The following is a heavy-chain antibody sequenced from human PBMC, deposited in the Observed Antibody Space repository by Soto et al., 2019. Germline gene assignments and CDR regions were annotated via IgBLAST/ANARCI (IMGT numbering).Heavy chain of an antibody. Sequence: ASVKVSCKASGYTFTSYTMHWVRQAPGQRLEWMGWINTGNGNTKYSQKFQGRVTITRDTSASTAYMELNSLKIEDTAVYYCISSWGDYRYFDYWGQGTLVTVSS. V-gene: IGHV1-3*04. CDR2: INTGNGNT. CDR3: ISSWGDYRYFDY. D-gene: IGHD4-17*01. J-gene: IGHJ4*02. CDR1: GYTFTSYT.